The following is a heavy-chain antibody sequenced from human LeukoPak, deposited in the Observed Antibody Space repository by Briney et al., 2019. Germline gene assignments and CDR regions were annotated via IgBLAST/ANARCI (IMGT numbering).Heavy chain of an antibody. CDR3: ARDMRGDFYDTSGLNWFDP. CDR1: GAYISRYY. CDR2: ISYSATT. V-gene: IGHV4-59*01. J-gene: IGHJ5*02. Sequence: SETLSLTCTVSGAYISRYYWSWIRQPPGKGLDWFGYISYSATTNYNPSLMSRVTITVDTFRNQFSLKLSSVTAADTAVYYWARDMRGDFYDTSGLNWFDPWGQGTLVTVSS. D-gene: IGHD3-22*01.